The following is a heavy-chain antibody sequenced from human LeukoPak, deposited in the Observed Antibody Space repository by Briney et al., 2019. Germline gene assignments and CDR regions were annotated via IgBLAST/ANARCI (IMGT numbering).Heavy chain of an antibody. Sequence: ASVKVSCKASGFTFTSSAMQWVRRARGQRLEWIGWIVVGSGNTNYAQKFQERVTITRDMSTSTPYMELSSLRPEDQAVYYCAAVKVWYYDFWSGSVEDNWFDPWGQGTLVTVSS. V-gene: IGHV1-58*02. CDR2: IVVGSGNT. CDR3: AAVKVWYYDFWSGSVEDNWFDP. D-gene: IGHD3-3*01. J-gene: IGHJ5*02. CDR1: GFTFTSSA.